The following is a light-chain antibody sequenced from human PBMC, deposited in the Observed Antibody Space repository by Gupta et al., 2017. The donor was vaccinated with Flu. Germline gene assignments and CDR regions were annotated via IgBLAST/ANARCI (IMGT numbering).Light chain of an antibody. CDR2: EVS. CDR3: TSYTRRRNML. J-gene: IGLJ3*02. CDR1: ISDVVWYND. V-gene: IGLV2-14*01. Sequence: IAISCTGSISDVVWYNDGSWYQHHPGNPPILLSAEVSNRPSGFSNRCAGSKSGTQAYTTISGLQAEDEAYYSCTSYTRRRNMLFGGGTKLTVL.